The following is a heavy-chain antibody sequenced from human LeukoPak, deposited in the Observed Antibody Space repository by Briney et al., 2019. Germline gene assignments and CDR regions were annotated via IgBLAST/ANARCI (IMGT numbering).Heavy chain of an antibody. CDR1: GYPFISYS. CDR3: ARGNPPYSSSWYGTDY. V-gene: IGHV1-46*01. Sequence: ASVKVSCKASGYPFISYSISWVRQAPGQGLEWMGIINPSGGSTSYAQKFQGRVTMTRDMSTSTVYMELSSLRSEDTAVYYCARGNPPYSSSWYGTDYWGQGTLVTVSS. D-gene: IGHD6-13*01. J-gene: IGHJ4*02. CDR2: INPSGGST.